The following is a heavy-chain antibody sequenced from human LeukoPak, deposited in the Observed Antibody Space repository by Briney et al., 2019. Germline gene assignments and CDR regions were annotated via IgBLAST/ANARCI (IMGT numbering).Heavy chain of an antibody. D-gene: IGHD2-8*01. CDR2: ISGSGGST. J-gene: IGHJ4*02. Sequence: GGSLRLSCAASGFIFSSYAMSWVPQAPGKGLEWVSTISGSGGSTYYADSVKGRFTISRDNSKNTVYLQMNSLRAEDTAAYYCATYLSCFNDVCHVDFDYWGQGTLVTVSS. V-gene: IGHV3-23*01. CDR3: ATYLSCFNDVCHVDFDY. CDR1: GFIFSSYA.